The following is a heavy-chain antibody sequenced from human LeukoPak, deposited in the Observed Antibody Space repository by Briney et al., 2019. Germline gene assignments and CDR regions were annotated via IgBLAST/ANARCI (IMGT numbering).Heavy chain of an antibody. J-gene: IGHJ3*02. CDR2: ISSSSSTI. Sequence: GGSLRLSFAASGFTFSSYSMNWVRQAPGKGLEWVSYISSSSSTIYYADSVKGRFTISRDNAKNSLYLQMNSLGAEDTAVYYCARTDAFDIWGQGTMVTVSS. CDR3: ARTDAFDI. V-gene: IGHV3-48*01. CDR1: GFTFSSYS.